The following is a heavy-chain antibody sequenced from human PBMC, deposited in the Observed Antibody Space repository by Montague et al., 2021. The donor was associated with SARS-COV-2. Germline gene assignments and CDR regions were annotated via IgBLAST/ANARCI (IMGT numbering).Heavy chain of an antibody. V-gene: IGHV4-59*08. CDR3: ARNAYNHYGLDV. CDR1: GGSLSTYY. J-gene: IGHJ6*02. CDR2: IDDSGTT. Sequence: SETLSLTCSVSGGSLSTYYWSWIRQPPGKGLEWIGYIDDSGTTRYKPSLRSRATISLDLSQNQFSLDLNSVTAADTAVYYCARNAYNHYGLDVWGQGTTVTGSS.